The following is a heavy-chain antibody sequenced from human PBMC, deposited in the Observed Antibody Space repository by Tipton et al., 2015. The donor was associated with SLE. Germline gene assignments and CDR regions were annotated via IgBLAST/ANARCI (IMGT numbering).Heavy chain of an antibody. D-gene: IGHD5-18*01. V-gene: IGHV1-69*06. CDR3: ARGKDTAMVHFDY. J-gene: IGHJ4*02. CDR1: GGTFSSCA. CDR2: IIPIFGTA. Sequence: QLVQSGAEVKKPGSSVKVSCKASGGTFSSCAISWVRQAPGQGLEWMGGIIPIFGTANYAQKLQGRVTMTTDTSTSTAYMELRSLRSDDTAVYYCARGKDTAMVHFDYWGQGTLVTVSS.